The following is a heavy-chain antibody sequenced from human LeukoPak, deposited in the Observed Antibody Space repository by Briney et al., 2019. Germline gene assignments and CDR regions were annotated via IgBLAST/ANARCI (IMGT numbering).Heavy chain of an antibody. D-gene: IGHD2-2*02. CDR2: IKQDGSEK. J-gene: IGHJ6*03. CDR1: GFTFSSYW. CDR3: ARDLVVPAAIPFYYYYYMDV. Sequence: PGGSLRLSCAASGFTFSSYWTSWVRQAPGKGLEWVANIKQDGSEKYYVDSVKGRFTISRDNAKNSLYLQMNSLRAEDTAVYYCARDLVVPAAIPFYYYYYMDVWGKGTTVTVSS. V-gene: IGHV3-7*01.